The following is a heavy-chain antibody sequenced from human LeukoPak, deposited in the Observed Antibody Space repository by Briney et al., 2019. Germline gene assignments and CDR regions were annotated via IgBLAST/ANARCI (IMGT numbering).Heavy chain of an antibody. J-gene: IGHJ4*02. CDR1: GYSFTSYW. CDR3: ARRGRTAWYSLDY. V-gene: IGHV5-10-1*01. D-gene: IGHD6-19*01. CDR2: IDPSDSYT. Sequence: GESLRISCKGSGYSFTSYWISWVRQMPGKGLEWMGRIDPSDSYTNYSPSFQRHVTISVDTSVSTAYLQWSSLKASDTAMYYCARRGRTAWYSLDYWGLGTLVTVSS.